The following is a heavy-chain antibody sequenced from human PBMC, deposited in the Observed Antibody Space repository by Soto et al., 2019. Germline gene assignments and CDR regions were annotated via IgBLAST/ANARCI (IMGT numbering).Heavy chain of an antibody. V-gene: IGHV1-69*01. CDR2: IIPIFGTA. J-gene: IGHJ6*02. Sequence: QVQLVQSGAEVQKPGSSVKVCCKAPGGTFSSYAISWVRQAPGQGLEWMGGIIPIFGTANYAQKFQGRVTITADESTSTGYMVLSSLRSEDTAVYYCARSQGGSSSLDIYYYYYYGMDVCGQGTTVTVSS. D-gene: IGHD2-15*01. CDR3: ARSQGGSSSLDIYYYYYYGMDV. CDR1: GGTFSSYA.